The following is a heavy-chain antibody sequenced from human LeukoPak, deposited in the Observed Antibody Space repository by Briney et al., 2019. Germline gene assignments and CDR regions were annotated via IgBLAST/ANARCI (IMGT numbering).Heavy chain of an antibody. J-gene: IGHJ3*01. D-gene: IGHD3-3*02. CDR1: GYTFTDYY. Sequence: ASVKVSCKAPGYTFTDYYMHWVRQAPGQGLEWMGWISAYNGNTNYAQKLQGRVTMTTDTSTSTAYMELRSLRSDDMAVYYCASLLENPVWGQGTMVTVSS. CDR3: ASLLENPV. CDR2: ISAYNGNT. V-gene: IGHV1-18*03.